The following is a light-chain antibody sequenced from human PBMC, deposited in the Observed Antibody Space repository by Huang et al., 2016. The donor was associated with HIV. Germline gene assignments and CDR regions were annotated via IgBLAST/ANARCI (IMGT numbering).Light chain of an antibody. J-gene: IGKJ4*01. Sequence: VLTQSPGTLSLSPGERAALSCRASQNITNNFLAWYQQKSAQAPRLLIYGAPSRAIGIPDRFSGSGSGTDFTLSISRLEPQDSALYYCQQYLTSPLTFGGGTTLEIK. CDR1: QNITNNF. CDR3: QQYLTSPLT. V-gene: IGKV3-20*01. CDR2: GAP.